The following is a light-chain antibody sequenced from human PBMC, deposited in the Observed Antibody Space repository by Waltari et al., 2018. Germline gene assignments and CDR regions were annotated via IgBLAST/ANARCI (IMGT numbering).Light chain of an antibody. V-gene: IGKV1-13*02. CDR3: QQFKSFLIT. Sequence: AIQLTQSPSSLSASVGDRVTITCRASQGINSAVAWYQQKPGKAPKLLIYDAASLESGAPSRFSGSGYGTDFTLTISSLQPEDFATYYCQQFKSFLITFGQATRLEIK. CDR2: DAA. CDR1: QGINSA. J-gene: IGKJ5*01.